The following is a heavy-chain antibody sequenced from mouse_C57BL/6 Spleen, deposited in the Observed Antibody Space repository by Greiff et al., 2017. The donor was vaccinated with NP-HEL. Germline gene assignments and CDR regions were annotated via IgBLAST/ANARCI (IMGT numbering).Heavy chain of an antibody. J-gene: IGHJ2*01. V-gene: IGHV1-50*01. D-gene: IGHD2-1*01. CDR2: IAPSDSYT. CDR1: VYTFTSYW. CDR3: ARDGNYDY. Sequence: QVQLQQPGAELVKPGASVKLSCKASVYTFTSYWMQWVKQRPGQGLEWIGEIAPSDSYTNFNQKFKGKATLTVDTSSSTAYMQLSSLTSEDSAVYYCARDGNYDYWGQGTTLTVSS.